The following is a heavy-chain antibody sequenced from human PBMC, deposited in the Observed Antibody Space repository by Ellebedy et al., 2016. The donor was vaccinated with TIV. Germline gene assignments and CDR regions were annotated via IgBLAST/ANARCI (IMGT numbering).Heavy chain of an antibody. J-gene: IGHJ5*02. V-gene: IGHV3-23*01. CDR1: GFTFSSYA. D-gene: IGHD3-10*01. Sequence: GESLKISCAASGFTFSSYAMSWVRQAPGEGLEWVSIISGSGGNTYYADSVKGRFTISRDNAKNSLYLQMNSLRAEDTAVYYCARELRTMLRGAYLASWGQGILVTVSS. CDR3: ARELRTMLRGAYLAS. CDR2: ISGSGGNT.